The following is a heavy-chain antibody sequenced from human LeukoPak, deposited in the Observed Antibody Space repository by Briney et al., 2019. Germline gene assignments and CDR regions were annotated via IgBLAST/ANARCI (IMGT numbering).Heavy chain of an antibody. CDR3: ARDPGYYDSSGIGFQH. CDR1: GFTFSSYA. V-gene: IGHV3-30-3*01. CDR2: ISYDGSNK. D-gene: IGHD3-22*01. Sequence: GGSLRLSCAASGFTFSSYAMHWVRQAPGKGLEWVAVISYDGSNKYYADSVKGRFTISRDNSKNTLYLQMNSLRAEDTAVYYCARDPGYYDSSGIGFQHWGQGTLVTVSS. J-gene: IGHJ1*01.